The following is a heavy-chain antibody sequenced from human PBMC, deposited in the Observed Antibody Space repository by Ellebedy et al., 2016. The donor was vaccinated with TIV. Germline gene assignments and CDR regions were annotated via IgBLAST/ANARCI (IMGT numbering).Heavy chain of an antibody. CDR2: INPNSGGT. CDR1: GYTFTDSY. CDR3: AIEYSQPYDY. Sequence: AASVTVSCKASGYTFTDSYMHWVRQAPGQGLEWMGWINPNSGGTNYAQKFQGWVTLTRDTSISTAYMELSRLRSDDTAVYYCAIEYSQPYDYWGQGTLVTVSS. J-gene: IGHJ4*02. V-gene: IGHV1-2*04. D-gene: IGHD5-18*01.